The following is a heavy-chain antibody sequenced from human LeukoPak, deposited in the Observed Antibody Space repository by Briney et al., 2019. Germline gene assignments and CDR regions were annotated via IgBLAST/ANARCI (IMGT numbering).Heavy chain of an antibody. CDR1: GGTFSSYA. J-gene: IGHJ3*02. D-gene: IGHD3-10*01. CDR3: ARDSPPRPITMVRGVMLGASDI. V-gene: IGHV1-69*13. CDR2: IIPIFGTA. Sequence: ASVKVSCKASGGTFSSYAISWVRQAPGQGLEWMGGIIPIFGTANYAQKFQGRVTITADESTSTAYMELSSLRSEDTAVYYCARDSPPRPITMVRGVMLGASDIWGQGTMVTVSS.